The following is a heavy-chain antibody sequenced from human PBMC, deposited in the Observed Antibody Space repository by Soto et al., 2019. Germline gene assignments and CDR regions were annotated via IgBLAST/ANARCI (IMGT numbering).Heavy chain of an antibody. V-gene: IGHV4-59*01. CDR1: GGSISSYY. D-gene: IGHD3-9*01. CDR3: ARALILTGYYIHDAFDI. Sequence: QVQLQESGPGLVKPSETLSLTCTVSGGSISSYYWSWIRQPPGKGLEWIGYIYYSGSTNYNPSLKSRVTISVDTSKNQFSLKLSSVTAADTAVYYCARALILTGYYIHDAFDIWGQGTMVTASS. CDR2: IYYSGST. J-gene: IGHJ3*02.